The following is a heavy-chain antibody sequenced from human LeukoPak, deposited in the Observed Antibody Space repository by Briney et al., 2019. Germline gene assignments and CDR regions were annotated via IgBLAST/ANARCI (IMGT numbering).Heavy chain of an antibody. CDR1: GYTFTSYD. V-gene: IGHV1-8*03. J-gene: IGHJ4*02. D-gene: IGHD4-11*01. CDR3: ARGVTTLPYFDY. Sequence: SVKVSCKASGYTFTSYDINWVRQATGQGLEWMGWMNPNSGNTGYAQKFQGRVTITRNTSISTAYMELSSLRSEDTAVYYCARGVTTLPYFDYWGQGTLVTVSS. CDR2: MNPNSGNT.